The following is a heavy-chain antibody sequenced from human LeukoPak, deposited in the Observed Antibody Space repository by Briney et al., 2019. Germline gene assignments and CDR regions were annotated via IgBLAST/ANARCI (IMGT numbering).Heavy chain of an antibody. CDR3: ARDGGCGSANCWPEYYFYMDV. CDR1: GYTFTSYG. J-gene: IGHJ6*03. Sequence: GASVKVSCKASGYTFTSYGISWVRQAPGQGLEWMGWISAYNGNTNYAQKLQGRVTMTTDTSTSTAYMELRSLRSDDTAVYYCARDGGCGSANCWPEYYFYMDVWGKGTTVTVSS. CDR2: ISAYNGNT. V-gene: IGHV1-18*01. D-gene: IGHD2-2*01.